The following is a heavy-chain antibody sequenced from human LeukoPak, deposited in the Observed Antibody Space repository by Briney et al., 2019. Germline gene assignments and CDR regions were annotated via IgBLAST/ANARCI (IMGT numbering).Heavy chain of an antibody. J-gene: IGHJ6*02. CDR1: GGSFICYY. D-gene: IGHD4-17*01. V-gene: IGHV4-34*01. CDR3: ARAIHDYGDYYYGMDV. Sequence: SGTLSLTCVVYGGSFICYYWGRIRPRPGKGVEWIGYIYHSGSTYYNPPVTSRVTISVARSTNQFSLKLSSVTAADTAVYYCARAIHDYGDYYYGMDVWGQGTTVTVSS. CDR2: IYHSGST.